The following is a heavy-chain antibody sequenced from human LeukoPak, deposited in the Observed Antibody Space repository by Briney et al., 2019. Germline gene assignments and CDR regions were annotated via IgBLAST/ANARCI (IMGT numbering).Heavy chain of an antibody. D-gene: IGHD3-22*01. Sequence: ASVKVSCKASGYTFTGYYMHWVRQAPGQGLEWVGWINPDTGGTNYAQKFQGRVTMTRDTSISTAYMELSRLRSDDTAVYYCASARYYYDSSGYYYSGLDAFDIWGQGTMVTVSS. CDR1: GYTFTGYY. CDR2: INPDTGGT. CDR3: ASARYYYDSSGYYYSGLDAFDI. J-gene: IGHJ3*02. V-gene: IGHV1-2*02.